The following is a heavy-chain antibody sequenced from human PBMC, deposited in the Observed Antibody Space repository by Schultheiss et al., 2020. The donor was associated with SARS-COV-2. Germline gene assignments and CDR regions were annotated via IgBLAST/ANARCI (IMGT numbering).Heavy chain of an antibody. Sequence: SQTLSLTCTVSGGSISSSSYYWGWIRQPPGKGLEWIGSIYYSGSTYYNPPLKSRVTISVDTSKNQFSLKLSSVTAADTAVYYCARDWGFDWLSGSLDYWGKGTLVTVSS. D-gene: IGHD3-9*01. J-gene: IGHJ4*02. V-gene: IGHV4-39*07. CDR3: ARDWGFDWLSGSLDY. CDR1: GGSISSSSYY. CDR2: IYYSGST.